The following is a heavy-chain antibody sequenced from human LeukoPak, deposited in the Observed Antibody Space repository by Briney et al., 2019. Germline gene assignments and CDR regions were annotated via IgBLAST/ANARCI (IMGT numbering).Heavy chain of an antibody. CDR1: GYTFTSYG. J-gene: IGHJ6*02. CDR3: ARMTKGGYCSGGSCYSSYYYGMDV. Sequence: ASEKVFCRSSGYTFTSYGISWVRQARGQGLEWMVWISAYNGNTNNAQKLQGRVTMTTDTSTSTAYMELRSLRSDDTAVYYCARMTKGGYCSGGSCYSSYYYGMDVWGQGTTVTVSS. CDR2: ISAYNGNT. D-gene: IGHD2-15*01. V-gene: IGHV1-18*01.